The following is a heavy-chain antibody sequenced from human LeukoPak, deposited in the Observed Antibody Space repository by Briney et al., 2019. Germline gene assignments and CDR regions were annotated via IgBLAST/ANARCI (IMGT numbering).Heavy chain of an antibody. J-gene: IGHJ4*02. CDR2: VYYSGTT. CDR1: GGSMSSYY. Sequence: PSETLSLTCTVSGGSMSSYYWSWIRQPPGKGLEWIGYVYYSGTTNYNPSLKSRVTISVDTSKNQFFLKLSSVTVADTAVYYCASRIITMVRGVIGVDYWGQGTLFTVSS. D-gene: IGHD3-10*01. V-gene: IGHV4-59*01. CDR3: ASRIITMVRGVIGVDY.